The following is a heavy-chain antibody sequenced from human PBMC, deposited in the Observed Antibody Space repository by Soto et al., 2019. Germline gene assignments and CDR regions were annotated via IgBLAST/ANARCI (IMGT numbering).Heavy chain of an antibody. CDR3: GYYGSSGYYSGHY. D-gene: IGHD3-22*01. V-gene: IGHV1-69*13. Sequence: SVKVSCKASGGTFSSYAMSWVRQAPGQGLEWMGGIIPIFGTANYAQKFQGRVTITADESTSTAYMELSSLRSEDTAVYYCGYYGSSGYYSGHYWGQGTLVTVSS. J-gene: IGHJ4*02. CDR2: IIPIFGTA. CDR1: GGTFSSYA.